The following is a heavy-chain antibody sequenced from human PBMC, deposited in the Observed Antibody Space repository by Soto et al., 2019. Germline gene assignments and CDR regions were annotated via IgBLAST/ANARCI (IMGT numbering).Heavy chain of an antibody. D-gene: IGHD2-15*01. Sequence: QVQLVESGGGVVQPGRSLRLSCAASGFTFSSYAMHWVRQAPGKGLEWVAVISYDGSNKYYADSVKGRFTISRDNSKNTLYLLMNSLRAEDTAVYYCANYCSGGSCSDYWGQGTLVTVSS. V-gene: IGHV3-30-3*01. CDR2: ISYDGSNK. CDR1: GFTFSSYA. J-gene: IGHJ4*02. CDR3: ANYCSGGSCSDY.